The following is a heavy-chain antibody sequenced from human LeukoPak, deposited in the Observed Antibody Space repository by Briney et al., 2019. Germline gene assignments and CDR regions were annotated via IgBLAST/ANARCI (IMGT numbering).Heavy chain of an antibody. J-gene: IGHJ5*02. D-gene: IGHD6-19*01. CDR3: ARITVTQFDP. Sequence: GGSLRLSCAASGSTVSNDYMSWVRQAPGKGLEWVSVIYSGGNTYYADSVKGRFTISRDNSKNTVYLQMNSLRGEDTAVYYCARITVTQFDPWGQGTLVTVSS. CDR1: GSTVSNDY. CDR2: IYSGGNT. V-gene: IGHV3-66*01.